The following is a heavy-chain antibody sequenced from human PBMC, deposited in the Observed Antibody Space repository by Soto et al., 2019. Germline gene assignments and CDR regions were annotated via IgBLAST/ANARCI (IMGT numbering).Heavy chain of an antibody. CDR2: ISYDGSNK. Sequence: QVQLVESGGGVVQPGRSLRLSCAASGFTFSSYGMHWVRQAPGKGLEWVAVISYDGSNKYYADSVKGRFTISRDNSKNPLYLQMNSLRAEDTAVYYCAKDGVTIFGVIPYYMDVWGKGTTVTVSS. J-gene: IGHJ6*03. V-gene: IGHV3-30*18. CDR3: AKDGVTIFGVIPYYMDV. D-gene: IGHD3-3*01. CDR1: GFTFSSYG.